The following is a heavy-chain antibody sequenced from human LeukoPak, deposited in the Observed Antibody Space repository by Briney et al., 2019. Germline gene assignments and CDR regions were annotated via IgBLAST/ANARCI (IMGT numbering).Heavy chain of an antibody. Sequence: GSVTDSCQSSGCTYLSYLFSWLRPAAGRGLEGMGLISAYKCNTNYAQKLQGRVIMTTDTSTNKAYMELQSLRSDDTAVSYCASDRPISFGQRGAFDIWGQGTMVTVSS. CDR2: ISAYKCNT. CDR1: GCTYLSYL. CDR3: ASDRPISFGQRGAFDI. J-gene: IGHJ3*02. V-gene: IGHV1-18*01. D-gene: IGHD2/OR15-2a*01.